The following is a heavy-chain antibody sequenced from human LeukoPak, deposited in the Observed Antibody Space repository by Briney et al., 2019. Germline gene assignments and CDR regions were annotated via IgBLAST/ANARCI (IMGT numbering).Heavy chain of an antibody. V-gene: IGHV3-66*01. J-gene: IGHJ4*02. CDR3: ARAGGIVGATFDY. Sequence: GGSLRLSCAASGFTFSSNYMSWVRQAPGKGLEWVSVIYSGGSTYYADSVKGRFTISRDNSKNTLYLQMNSLRAEDTAVYYCARAGGIVGATFDYWGQGTLVTVSS. CDR1: GFTFSSNY. D-gene: IGHD1-26*01. CDR2: IYSGGST.